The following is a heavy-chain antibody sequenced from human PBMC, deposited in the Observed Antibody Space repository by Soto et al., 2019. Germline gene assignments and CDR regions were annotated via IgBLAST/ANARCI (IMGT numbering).Heavy chain of an antibody. CDR3: ARGPLGYCSGGSCYSDFDY. V-gene: IGHV3-48*01. D-gene: IGHD2-15*01. J-gene: IGHJ4*02. CDR1: GFTFSSYS. Sequence: GGSLRISCAASGFTFSSYSMNWVRQAPGKGLEWVSYISSSSTIYYADSVKGRFTISRDNAKNSLYLQMNSLRAEDTAVYYCARGPLGYCSGGSCYSDFDYWGQGTLVTVSS. CDR2: ISSSSTI.